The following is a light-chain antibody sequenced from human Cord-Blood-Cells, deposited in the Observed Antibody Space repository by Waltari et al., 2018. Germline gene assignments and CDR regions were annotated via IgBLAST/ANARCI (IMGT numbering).Light chain of an antibody. Sequence: QSVLTQPPSVSGAPGQRVTISCTGSSSNTGAGYDVHWSQQLPGTAPKLLIYGNSNRPSGVPDRFSGSKSGTSASLAITGLQAEDEADYYCQSYDSSLTGSVFGGGTKLTVL. V-gene: IGLV1-40*01. CDR3: QSYDSSLTGSV. CDR2: GNS. J-gene: IGLJ3*02. CDR1: SSNTGAGYD.